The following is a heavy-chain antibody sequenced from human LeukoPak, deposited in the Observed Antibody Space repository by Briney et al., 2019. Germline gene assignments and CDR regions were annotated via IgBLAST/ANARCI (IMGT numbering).Heavy chain of an antibody. V-gene: IGHV3-33*01. CDR3: AREHTRAATGTHWFGP. Sequence: GRSLRLSCAASGFTFSSYGMHWVRQAPGKGLEWVAVIWYDGSNKNYADSVKGRFTISRDNSKNTLYLQMNSLRVEDKAVYYCAREHTRAATGTHWFGPWGQGTLVTVSS. CDR1: GFTFSSYG. J-gene: IGHJ5*02. CDR2: IWYDGSNK. D-gene: IGHD6-13*01.